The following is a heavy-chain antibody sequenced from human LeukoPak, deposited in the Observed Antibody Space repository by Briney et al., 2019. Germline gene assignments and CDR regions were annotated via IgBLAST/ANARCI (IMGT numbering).Heavy chain of an antibody. CDR3: ARGSLGYLVPFQH. CDR2: IFHNGNT. CDR1: GYSISSDYY. Sequence: PSETLSLTCTVSGYSISSDYYWGWIRQPPGKGLEWIGNIFHNGNTYYNPSLKSRVTISVDTSKNQFSLKLSSVTAADTAVYYCARGSLGYLVPFQHWGQGTLVTVSS. J-gene: IGHJ1*01. V-gene: IGHV4-38-2*02. D-gene: IGHD6-6*01.